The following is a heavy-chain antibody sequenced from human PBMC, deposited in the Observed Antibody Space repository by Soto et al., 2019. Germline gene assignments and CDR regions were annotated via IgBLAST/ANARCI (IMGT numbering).Heavy chain of an antibody. D-gene: IGHD3-22*01. Sequence: EVQLLESGGGLVQPGGSLRLSCAASGFTFSSYAMSWVRQAPGKGLEWVSAISGSGSTIYYADSVKGRFTISRDNAKNSLYLQMNSLRAEDTAVYYCATTLIRITMIVGSGGGDYWGQGTLVTVSS. J-gene: IGHJ4*02. V-gene: IGHV3-23*01. CDR1: GFTFSSYA. CDR3: ATTLIRITMIVGSGGGDY. CDR2: ISGSGSTI.